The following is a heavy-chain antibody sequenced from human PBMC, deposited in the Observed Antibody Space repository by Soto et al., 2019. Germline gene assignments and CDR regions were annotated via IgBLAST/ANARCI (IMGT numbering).Heavy chain of an antibody. J-gene: IGHJ5*02. CDR3: ALYSGKYSGLGPS. CDR2: IIPIIGTA. Sequence: GASVKVSCKASGGTFSSYAISWVRQAPGQGLEWMGWIIPIIGTANYAQKFQGRVTITADKSTSTAYMELSSLRSEDTAVFYCALYSGKYSGLGPSWGQGTQVTVSS. V-gene: IGHV1-69*06. CDR1: GGTFSSYA. D-gene: IGHD1-26*01.